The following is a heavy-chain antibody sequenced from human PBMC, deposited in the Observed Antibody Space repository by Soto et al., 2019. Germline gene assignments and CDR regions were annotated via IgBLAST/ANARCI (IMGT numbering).Heavy chain of an antibody. CDR3: AREGGRHCSPSRCYNAFDI. D-gene: IGHD2-15*01. CDR1: GFPFIAFS. Sequence: GGSLRLSCAYSGFPFIAFSMNWVRQAPGKGLAWVAYISSSGSTIYYADSVKGRFTISRDNAKTSLYLQMDSLRDEDTAVYYCAREGGRHCSPSRCYNAFDIWGQGTTVTRLL. CDR2: ISSSGSTI. J-gene: IGHJ3*02. V-gene: IGHV3-48*02.